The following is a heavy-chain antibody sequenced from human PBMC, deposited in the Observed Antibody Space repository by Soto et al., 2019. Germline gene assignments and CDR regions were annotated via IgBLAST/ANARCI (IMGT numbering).Heavy chain of an antibody. CDR3: AKAESRFLEWLPDY. V-gene: IGHV3-30*18. CDR2: ISYDGSNK. Sequence: GGSLRLSCAASGFTFSSYGMHWVRQAPGKGLEWVAVISYDGSNKYYADSVKGRFTISRDNSKNTLYLQMNSLRAEDTAVYYCAKAESRFLEWLPDYWGRGTLVTVSS. J-gene: IGHJ4*02. D-gene: IGHD3-3*01. CDR1: GFTFSSYG.